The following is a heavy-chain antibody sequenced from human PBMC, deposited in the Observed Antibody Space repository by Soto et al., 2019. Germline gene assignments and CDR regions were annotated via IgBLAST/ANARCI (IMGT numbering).Heavy chain of an antibody. J-gene: IGHJ6*02. Sequence: GGSLRLSCAASGFTVSSNYMSWVRQAPGKGLEWISIIYSGGNKYYADSVKGRFTISRDNSKNTLYLQMNSLRAEDTAVYYCARGRRSDSSGYHLYYYYYYGMDVWGQGTTVTVSS. CDR3: ARGRRSDSSGYHLYYYYYYGMDV. CDR2: IYSGGNK. CDR1: GFTVSSNY. D-gene: IGHD3-22*01. V-gene: IGHV3-66*01.